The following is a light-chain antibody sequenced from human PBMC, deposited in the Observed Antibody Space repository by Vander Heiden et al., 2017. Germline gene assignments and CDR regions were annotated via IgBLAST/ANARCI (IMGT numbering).Light chain of an antibody. J-gene: IGKJ2*01. V-gene: IGKV2-28*01. CDR1: QRLLYSNGYNY. CDR2: LGS. Sequence: IVMTQSPLSFPVTLGEPASISCRSSQRLLYSNGYNYLDWYVQKPGQSPQLLIYLGSNRASGVPDRFSGSGSGTDFTLKISRVEAEDVGVYYCMQALQTPLTFGQGTKLEIK. CDR3: MQALQTPLT.